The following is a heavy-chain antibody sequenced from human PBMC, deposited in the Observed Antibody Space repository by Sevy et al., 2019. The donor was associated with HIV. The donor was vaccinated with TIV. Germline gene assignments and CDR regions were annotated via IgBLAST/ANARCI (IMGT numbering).Heavy chain of an antibody. J-gene: IGHJ4*02. CDR2: MWYDGSKK. CDR3: ARVSYGDYVDFFDY. D-gene: IGHD4-17*01. CDR1: GFTFNNYG. V-gene: IGHV3-33*01. Sequence: GGSLRLSCAASGFTFNNYGMHWVRQAPGKGLEWVAVMWYDGSKKYYADSVKGRFTISRDNSKNTLYLQMNSLRAEDTAVYYCARVSYGDYVDFFDYWGQGTLVTVSS.